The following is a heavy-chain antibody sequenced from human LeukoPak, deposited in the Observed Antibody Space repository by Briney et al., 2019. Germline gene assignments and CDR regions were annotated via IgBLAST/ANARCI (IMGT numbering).Heavy chain of an antibody. CDR1: GFTFSSYE. D-gene: IGHD3/OR15-3a*01. Sequence: PGGSLRLSCAASGFTFSSYEMNWVRQAPGKGLEWVSYISSSGSTIYYADSVKGRFTISRDNAKNSLYLQMNSLRAEDTAVYYCARARPRGPFDYWGQGTLVTVSS. CDR3: ARARPRGPFDY. CDR2: ISSSGSTI. J-gene: IGHJ4*02. V-gene: IGHV3-48*03.